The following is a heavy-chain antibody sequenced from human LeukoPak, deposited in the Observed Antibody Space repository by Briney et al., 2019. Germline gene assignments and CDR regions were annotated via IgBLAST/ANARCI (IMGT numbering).Heavy chain of an antibody. CDR3: ARGRHMPPAMDV. CDR2: INPSGGST. J-gene: IGHJ6*04. CDR1: GYTFTSYD. D-gene: IGHD2-2*01. V-gene: IGHV1-46*01. Sequence: ASVKVSCKASGYTFTSYDMHWVRQAPGQGLEWMGIINPSGGSTSYAQKFQGRVTMTRDTSPSTVYMELSSLRSEDTAVYYCARGRHMPPAMDVWGKGTTVTVSS.